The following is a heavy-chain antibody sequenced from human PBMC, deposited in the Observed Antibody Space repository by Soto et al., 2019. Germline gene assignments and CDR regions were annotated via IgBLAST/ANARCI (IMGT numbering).Heavy chain of an antibody. Sequence: ASVKVSCKASGYTFTSYGISWVRQAPGQGLEWMGWISAYNGNTNYAQKLQGRVTMTTDTSTSTAYMELRSLRSDDTAVYYCARVALQWLDQILNWFDPWGQGTLVTVSS. CDR3: ARVALQWLDQILNWFDP. V-gene: IGHV1-18*04. CDR2: ISAYNGNT. D-gene: IGHD6-19*01. CDR1: GYTFTSYG. J-gene: IGHJ5*02.